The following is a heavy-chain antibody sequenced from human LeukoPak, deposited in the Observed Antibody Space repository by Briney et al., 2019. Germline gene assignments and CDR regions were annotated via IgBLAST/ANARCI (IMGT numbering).Heavy chain of an antibody. D-gene: IGHD6-13*01. J-gene: IGHJ6*03. CDR1: GFTFSSYT. Sequence: GGSLRLSCAASGFTFSSYTMNWVRQAPGKGLEWVSSISTSSIYIYYADSVKGRFIISRDNAKNSLYLQMDSLRAEDTAVYYCAKDATAVVGTVYMDVWGKGTTVTISS. V-gene: IGHV3-21*01. CDR3: AKDATAVVGTVYMDV. CDR2: ISTSSIYI.